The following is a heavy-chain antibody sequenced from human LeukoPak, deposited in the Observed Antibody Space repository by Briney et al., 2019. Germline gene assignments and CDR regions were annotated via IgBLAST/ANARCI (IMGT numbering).Heavy chain of an antibody. CDR1: GYSFTSYW. J-gene: IGHJ1*01. CDR3: ARHPRYCGGDCYPEYFQH. D-gene: IGHD2-21*01. CDR2: IYPGDSDT. V-gene: IGHV5-51*01. Sequence: ESLKISCKGSGYSFTSYWIGWVRQVPGKGLEWMGIIYPGDSDTRYSPSFQGQVTISADKSISTAYLQWSSLKASDTAMYYCARHPRYCGGDCYPEYFQHWGQGTLVTVSS.